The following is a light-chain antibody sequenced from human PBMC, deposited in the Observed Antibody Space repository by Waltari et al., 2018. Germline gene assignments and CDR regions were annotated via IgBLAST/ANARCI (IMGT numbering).Light chain of an antibody. J-gene: IGKJ1*01. Sequence: EIVLTQSPATLSLSPGERATLSCRASQSIGKYLIWYQQKPGQAPRLLIHASSIRATGIPDRFSGSGSGTDFSLTISRLEPEDFAVYYCQKYDALPATFGQGTKVEIK. CDR3: QKYDALPAT. CDR2: ASS. CDR1: QSIGKY. V-gene: IGKV3-20*01.